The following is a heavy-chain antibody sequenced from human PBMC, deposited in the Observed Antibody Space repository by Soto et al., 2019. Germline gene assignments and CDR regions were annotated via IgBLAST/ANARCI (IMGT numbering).Heavy chain of an antibody. V-gene: IGHV4-34*01. CDR1: GGSFSGYY. J-gene: IGHJ5*02. CDR3: ARGKARYSSGWDR. Sequence: SETLSLTCAVYGGSFSGYYWSWIRQPPGKGLEWIGEINHSGSTNYNPSLKSRVTISVDTSKNQFSLKLSSVTAADTAVYYCARGKARYSSGWDRWGQGTLVTVSS. CDR2: INHSGST. D-gene: IGHD6-19*01.